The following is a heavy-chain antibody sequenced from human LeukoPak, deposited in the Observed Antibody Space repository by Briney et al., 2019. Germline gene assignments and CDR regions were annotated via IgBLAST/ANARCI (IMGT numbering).Heavy chain of an antibody. J-gene: IGHJ6*02. V-gene: IGHV3-11*01. CDR1: GFTFSDYY. CDR2: ISSSGSTI. Sequence: GGSLRLSCAASGFTFSDYYMSWIRKAPGKGLEWVSYISSSGSTIYYADSVKGRFTISRDNAKNSLYLQMNSLRAVDTAVYYCARAVNYYYGMDVWGQGTTVTVSS. CDR3: ARAVNYYYGMDV.